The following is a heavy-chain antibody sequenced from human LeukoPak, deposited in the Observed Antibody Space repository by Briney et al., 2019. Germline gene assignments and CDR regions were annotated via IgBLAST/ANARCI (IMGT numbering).Heavy chain of an antibody. CDR1: GFTFDDYA. D-gene: IGHD3-16*01. J-gene: IGHJ4*02. CDR2: ISWNSGHI. Sequence: PGGSLRLSCAASGFTFDDYAMHWVRHAPGKGLEWVSGISWNSGHIVYADSVKGRFTISRDNAKNSLYLQMNSLRTEDTALYYCASQPSFGHLLSGFHFDFWGQGTLVTVSS. CDR3: ASQPSFGHLLSGFHFDF. V-gene: IGHV3-9*01.